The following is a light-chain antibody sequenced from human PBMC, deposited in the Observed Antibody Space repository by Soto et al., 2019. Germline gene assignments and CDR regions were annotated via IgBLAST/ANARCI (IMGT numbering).Light chain of an antibody. CDR3: QSYDSSLSVAV. V-gene: IGLV2-14*02. Sequence: QSALTQPASVSGSPGQSITISCTGTSSDVVNDLLVSWYQQQPGKAPKLMIYEGTKRPAGVSDRFSGSKSGNTASLTISGLQAEDEADYYCQSYDSSLSVAVFGGGTQLTVL. CDR1: SSDVVNDLL. J-gene: IGLJ7*01. CDR2: EGT.